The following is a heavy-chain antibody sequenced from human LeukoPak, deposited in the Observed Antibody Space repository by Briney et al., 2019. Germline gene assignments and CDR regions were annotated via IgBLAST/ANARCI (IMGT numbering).Heavy chain of an antibody. J-gene: IGHJ4*01. CDR3: AREADPSLYASSSPDY. V-gene: IGHV3-74*01. Sequence: GGSLRLSCAASGFGFSNFWMHWVRQAPGKGLVWVSRIKPDGTTSVYADSVKGRFTISRDNLKNTLYLQMRSLRAEDTAAYFCAREADPSLYASSSPDYWGQGTPVTVSS. CDR2: IKPDGTTS. CDR1: GFGFSNFW. D-gene: IGHD6-6*01.